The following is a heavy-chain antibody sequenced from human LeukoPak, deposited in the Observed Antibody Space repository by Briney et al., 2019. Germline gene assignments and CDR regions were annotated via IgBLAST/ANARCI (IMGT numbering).Heavy chain of an antibody. CDR2: ISANNGNT. CDR3: ARDQSRDLFDY. V-gene: IGHV1-18*01. Sequence: ASVKVSCKASGYTFTSYGISWVRQAPGQGLEWMGWISANNGNTNFARKFQDRVTLTTNTSSTTDYMELRSLTSDDTAVYYCARDQSRDLFDYWGQGTLVSVSS. J-gene: IGHJ4*02. CDR1: GYTFTSYG.